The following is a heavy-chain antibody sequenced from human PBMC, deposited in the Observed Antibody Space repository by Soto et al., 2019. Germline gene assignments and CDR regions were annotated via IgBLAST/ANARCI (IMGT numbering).Heavy chain of an antibody. Sequence: PGGSLRLSCAASGFSFSSCAMTWVRQAPGKGLQWVSFFDEKSGDTQYADSVKGRFTVSRDTSENTLFLQMDSLTAEDTAMYYCAKGMGATSRLDSWGQGTLVTVSS. D-gene: IGHD1-26*01. CDR3: AKGMGATSRLDS. CDR1: GFSFSSCA. V-gene: IGHV3-23*01. CDR2: FDEKSGDT. J-gene: IGHJ4*02.